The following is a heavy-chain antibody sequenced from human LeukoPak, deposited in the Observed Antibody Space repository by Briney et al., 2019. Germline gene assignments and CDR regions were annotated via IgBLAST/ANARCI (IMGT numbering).Heavy chain of an antibody. CDR3: ASVPFVVIIGEYFQH. CDR2: INTGDGT. CDR1: GFTFSSYT. D-gene: IGHD3-22*01. V-gene: IGHV3-23*01. J-gene: IGHJ1*01. Sequence: GGSLRLSCAASGFTFSSYTMSWVRQAPGKGLEWVSAINTGDGTTYADSVKGRFTISRDNSQNTLYLQMNSLRADDTAVYYCASVPFVVIIGEYFQHWGQGTLVTVSS.